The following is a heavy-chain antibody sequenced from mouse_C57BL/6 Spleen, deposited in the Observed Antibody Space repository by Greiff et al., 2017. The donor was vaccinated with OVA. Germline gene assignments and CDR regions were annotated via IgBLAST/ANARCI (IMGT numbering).Heavy chain of an antibody. J-gene: IGHJ3*01. CDR1: GYTFTSYW. CDR3: ARGGVEGAWFAY. CDR2: IDPSDSYT. V-gene: IGHV1-69*01. Sequence: QLQQPGAELVMPGTSVKLSCKASGYTFTSYWMHWVKQRPGQGLEWIGEIDPSDSYTNYNQKFKGKSTLTVDKSSSTAYMQLSSLTSEDSAVYYCARGGVEGAWFAYWGQGTRVTVSA.